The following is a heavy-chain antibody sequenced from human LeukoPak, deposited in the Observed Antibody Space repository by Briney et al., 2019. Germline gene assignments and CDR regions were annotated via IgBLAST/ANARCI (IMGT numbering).Heavy chain of an antibody. J-gene: IGHJ4*02. Sequence: PGGSLRLSCAASGFPFSSFVMNWVRQAPGKGLEWVSVIGADGGGIHYADSVKGRFTISRDNSKNTLYLQMNSLRAEDTAVYYCARAMITFGGVIAKGNLCFDYWGQGTLVTVSS. V-gene: IGHV3-23*01. CDR3: ARAMITFGGVIAKGNLCFDY. CDR1: GFPFSSFV. D-gene: IGHD3-16*02. CDR2: IGADGGGI.